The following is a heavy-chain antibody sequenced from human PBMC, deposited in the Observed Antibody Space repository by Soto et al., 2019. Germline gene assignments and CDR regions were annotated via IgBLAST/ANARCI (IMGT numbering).Heavy chain of an antibody. CDR3: AGEKVGTTGIDF. CDR2: MNPNSGNT. CDR1: GYTFTGYD. Sequence: QAQLEQSGAEVKKPGASVKVSCKASGYTFTGYDINWVRQATGQGLEWMGWMNPNSGNTGYAQNFQGRVTMTRDNSITTAYMELTSLRDDESAVYYCAGEKVGTTGIDFWGQGTLVTVSS. J-gene: IGHJ4*02. V-gene: IGHV1-8*01. D-gene: IGHD1-26*01.